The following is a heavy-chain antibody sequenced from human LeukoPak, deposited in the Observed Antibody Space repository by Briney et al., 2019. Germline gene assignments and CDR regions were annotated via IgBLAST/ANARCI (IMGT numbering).Heavy chain of an antibody. D-gene: IGHD2-15*01. CDR2: ISAYNGNT. V-gene: IGHV1-18*01. CDR3: TVVVVAAKAFDI. Sequence: ASVKVSCKASGYTFTSYGISWVRQAPGQGLGWMGWISAYNGNTNYAQKLQGRVTMTTDTSTSTAYMELRSLRSDDTAVYYCTVVVVAAKAFDIWGQGTMVTVSS. CDR1: GYTFTSYG. J-gene: IGHJ3*02.